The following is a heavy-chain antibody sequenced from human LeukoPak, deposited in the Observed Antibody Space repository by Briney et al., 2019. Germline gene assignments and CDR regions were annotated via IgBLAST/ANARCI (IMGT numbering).Heavy chain of an antibody. CDR3: ARRVIVGATTDY. V-gene: IGHV4-39*01. CDR1: GGSMNNNLYY. J-gene: IGHJ4*02. CDR2: IDYSGST. Sequence: SETLSLTCTVSGGSMNNNLYYWGWLRQPPGKGLEWIGNIDYSGSTFYNPSLRSRVTISVDTSRNQFSLNLSSVTATDTAVYYCARRVIVGATTDYWGQGTLVTVSS. D-gene: IGHD1-26*01.